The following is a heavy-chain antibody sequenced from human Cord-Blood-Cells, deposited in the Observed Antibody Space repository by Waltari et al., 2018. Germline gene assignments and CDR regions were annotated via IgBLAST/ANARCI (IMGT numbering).Heavy chain of an antibody. CDR2: INPNSGGT. D-gene: IGHD6-13*01. CDR1: GYTFTGYY. Sequence: QVQLVQSGAEVKKPGASVKVSCKASGYTFTGYYMHWVRQAPGQGLEWMGWINPNSGGTTYAQKFQGRVTMTRDTSISTAYMELSRLRSDDTAVYYCALDSSSWYAFDIWGQGTMVTVSS. V-gene: IGHV1-2*02. J-gene: IGHJ3*02. CDR3: ALDSSSWYAFDI.